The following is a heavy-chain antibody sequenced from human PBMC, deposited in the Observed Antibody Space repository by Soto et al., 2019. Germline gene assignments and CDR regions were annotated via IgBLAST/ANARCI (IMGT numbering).Heavy chain of an antibody. CDR1: GDSIRRHY. CDR3: ARRWGRSFDY. D-gene: IGHD2-15*01. J-gene: IGHJ4*02. V-gene: IGHV4-59*08. CDR2: IYYSGST. Sequence: AVSGDSIRRHYWSGLRQPPVKGLEWIGYIYYSGSTNYNPSLKSRVTISVDTSKNQFSLKLSSVTAADTAVYYCARRWGRSFDYWGQGTLVTVSS.